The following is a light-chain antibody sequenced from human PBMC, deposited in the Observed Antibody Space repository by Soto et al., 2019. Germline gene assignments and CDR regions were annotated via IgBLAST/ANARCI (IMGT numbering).Light chain of an antibody. V-gene: IGKV3-15*01. CDR3: QQYNDWPIT. CDR2: GVS. J-gene: IGKJ5*01. Sequence: EIVMTHSPATLSVSPWEIVTLSCRASQSVGSNLAWYQHKPGQAPRLLIYGVSTRATGIPARFSGSASGTEFTLTISSLQSEDFAVYSCQQYNDWPITFGPGTRLEIK. CDR1: QSVGSN.